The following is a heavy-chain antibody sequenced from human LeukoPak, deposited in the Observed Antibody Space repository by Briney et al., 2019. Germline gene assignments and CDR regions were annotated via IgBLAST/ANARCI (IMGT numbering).Heavy chain of an antibody. J-gene: IGHJ4*02. CDR2: INPNSGGA. D-gene: IGHD3-3*01. Sequence: ASVKVSCKASGYTFTGYYTHWVRQAPGQGLEWIGWINPNSGGANYAQKFQGSITMTRDTSISTAYMELSRLRSDDTAVYYCARGTTIFGVAPPDYWGQGTLVTVSS. V-gene: IGHV1-2*02. CDR1: GYTFTGYY. CDR3: ARGTTIFGVAPPDY.